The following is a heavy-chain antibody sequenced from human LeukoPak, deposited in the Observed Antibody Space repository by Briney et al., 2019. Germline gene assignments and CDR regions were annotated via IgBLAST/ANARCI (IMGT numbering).Heavy chain of an antibody. V-gene: IGHV4-39*01. D-gene: IGHD6-6*01. CDR2: IYYSGST. J-gene: IGHJ1*01. CDR1: GGSISSSSYY. CDR3: ARAGDGAARFQH. Sequence: SETLSLTCTVSGGSISSSSYYWGSIRQPPGKGLEWIGSIYYSGSTYYNPSLKSRVTISVDTSKNQFSLKLSSVTAADTAVYYCARAGDGAARFQHWGQGTLVTVSS.